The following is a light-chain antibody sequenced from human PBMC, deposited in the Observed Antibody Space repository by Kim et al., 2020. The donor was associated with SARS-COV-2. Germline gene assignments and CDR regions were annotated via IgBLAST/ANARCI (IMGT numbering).Light chain of an antibody. J-gene: IGLJ3*02. CDR2: KNN. V-gene: IGLV1-47*01. CDR1: SSYLGSNY. Sequence: GTRVTMSGPGRSSYLGSNYVYVYNHVPGAAPQLLIYKNNQRPSGVPDRFSGSKSGTSASLAISGLQSEDEADYYCATWDDSLRGWVFGGGTQLTVL. CDR3: ATWDDSLRGWV.